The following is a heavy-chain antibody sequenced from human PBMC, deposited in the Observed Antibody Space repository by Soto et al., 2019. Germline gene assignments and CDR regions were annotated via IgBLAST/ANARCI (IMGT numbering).Heavy chain of an antibody. CDR2: ISYDGSNK. J-gene: IGHJ4*02. CDR1: GFTFSSYG. CDR3: AKDRVMTTVIPFDY. Sequence: GSLRLSCAASGFTFSSYGMHWVRQAPGKGLEWVAVISYDGSNKYYADSVKGRFTISRDNSKNTLYLQMNSLRAEDTAVYYCAKDRVMTTVIPFDYWGQGTLVTVSS. V-gene: IGHV3-30*18. D-gene: IGHD4-17*01.